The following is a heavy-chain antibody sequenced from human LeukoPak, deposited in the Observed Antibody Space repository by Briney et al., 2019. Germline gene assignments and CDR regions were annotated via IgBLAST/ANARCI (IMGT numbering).Heavy chain of an antibody. V-gene: IGHV3-23*01. Sequence: PGGSLRLSCAVSGFTFNNYAMSWVRHAPGKGLEWVSSISGRGGTTYCADSMKSRFTISRDSSKSTLYLQMNSLRAEDTAIYYCVKGDYGASRETAFDIWGQGTMVTVSS. D-gene: IGHD3-16*01. CDR2: ISGRGGTT. CDR3: VKGDYGASRETAFDI. J-gene: IGHJ3*02. CDR1: GFTFNNYA.